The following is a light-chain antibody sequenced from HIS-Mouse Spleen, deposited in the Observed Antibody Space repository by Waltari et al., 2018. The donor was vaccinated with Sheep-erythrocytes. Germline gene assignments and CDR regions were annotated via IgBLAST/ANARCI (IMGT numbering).Light chain of an antibody. CDR1: SSNIGKNY. CDR2: DNN. J-gene: IGLJ2*01. Sequence: QSVLTQPPSVSAAPGQKVTISCSGSSSNIGKNYVSWYQQLPGTAPKLLIYDNNKRPSGIPDRFSGSKSGTSATLGITGLQTGDEADYYCGTWDSSTVVFGGGTKLTVL. V-gene: IGLV1-51*01. CDR3: GTWDSSTVV.